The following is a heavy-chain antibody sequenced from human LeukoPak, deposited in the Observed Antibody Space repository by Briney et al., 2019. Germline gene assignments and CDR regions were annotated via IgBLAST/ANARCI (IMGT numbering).Heavy chain of an antibody. D-gene: IGHD4-17*01. Sequence: PSETLSLTCTVSGGSISSYYWSWIRQPPGKGLDWIGYIYYSGSTNYNPSLKSRVTISVDTSKNQFSLKLSSVTAADTAVYYCARTGDYGPYFDYWGQGTLVTVSS. V-gene: IGHV4-59*01. CDR3: ARTGDYGPYFDY. CDR2: IYYSGST. CDR1: GGSISSYY. J-gene: IGHJ4*02.